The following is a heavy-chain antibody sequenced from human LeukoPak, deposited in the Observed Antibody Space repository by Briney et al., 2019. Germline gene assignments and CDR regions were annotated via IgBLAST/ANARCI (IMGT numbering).Heavy chain of an antibody. J-gene: IGHJ4*02. CDR1: GDSISSGYY. D-gene: IGHD3-22*01. Sequence: SETLSLTCAVSGDSISSGYYWGWIRPPPGKGLEWIGSIYHSGSTYYNPSLKNRVTISVYTSKNQFSLKLSSVSAAETAVPYCAGPLHYYDSSSQMVYYFDYWGQGTLVTVSS. CDR2: IYHSGST. CDR3: AGPLHYYDSSSQMVYYFDY. V-gene: IGHV4-38-2*01.